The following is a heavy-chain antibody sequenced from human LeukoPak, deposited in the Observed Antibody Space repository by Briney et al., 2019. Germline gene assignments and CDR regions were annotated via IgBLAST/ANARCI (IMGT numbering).Heavy chain of an antibody. J-gene: IGHJ4*02. Sequence: PSETLSLPCTVSGGSISSSSYYWGWIRQPPGKGLEWIGSIYYSGSTYYNPSLKSRVTISVDTSKNQFSLKLSSVTAADTAVYYCARGPPDGGSYLYYFDYWGQGTLVTVSS. D-gene: IGHD1-26*01. V-gene: IGHV4-39*07. CDR3: ARGPPDGGSYLYYFDY. CDR1: GGSISSSSYY. CDR2: IYYSGST.